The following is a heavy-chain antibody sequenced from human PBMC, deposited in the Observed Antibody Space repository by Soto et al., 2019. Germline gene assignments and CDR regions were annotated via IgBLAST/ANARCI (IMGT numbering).Heavy chain of an antibody. J-gene: IGHJ4*02. CDR1: GFTFNNYA. CDR3: VSGGHLVGAPHTAIGVLF. V-gene: IGHV3-30-3*01. CDR2: MSFDGTSE. Sequence: QVHLVESGGGVVQPGRSLRLSCVASGFTFNNYAMHWVRQAPGKGLIWVAVMSFDGTSEYYADSVKDRFTISTDTSKDTLNLAMFSLRAEDTAVYYCVSGGHLVGAPHTAIGVLFWCQGVLLAVCS. D-gene: IGHD1-26*01.